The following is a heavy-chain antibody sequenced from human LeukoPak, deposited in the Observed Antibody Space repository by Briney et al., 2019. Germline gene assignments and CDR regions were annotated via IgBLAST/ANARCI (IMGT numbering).Heavy chain of an antibody. Sequence: GGSLRLSCAASGFNFSSDAMSSARQAPGKGLEWVSGISGSGGSTYYADSVKGRFTISRDNSKNTLFLQMNSLRAEDAAVYYCAQVRYYESLTGSWGYFDYWGQGTLVTVSS. V-gene: IGHV3-23*01. CDR3: AQVRYYESLTGSWGYFDY. J-gene: IGHJ4*02. D-gene: IGHD3-9*01. CDR1: GFNFSSDA. CDR2: ISGSGGST.